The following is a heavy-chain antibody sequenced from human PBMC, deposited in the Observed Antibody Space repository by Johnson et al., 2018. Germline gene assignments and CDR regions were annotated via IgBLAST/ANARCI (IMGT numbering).Heavy chain of an antibody. CDR3: ASDGNYGDCSRNDAFGRDV. J-gene: IGHJ6*02. D-gene: IGHD4-17*01. CDR1: GYTFTDFH. V-gene: IGHV1-8*01. Sequence: QVQLVQSGAEVKKPGASVKVSCKASGYTFTDFHVNWVRQAPGQGLEWMGWLNPKSGDTGYVQKFQVRATIIAEDSTETVYLELSSLRSEDTAMYSCASDGNYGDCSRNDAFGRDVWGQGTTVMGSS. CDR2: LNPKSGDT.